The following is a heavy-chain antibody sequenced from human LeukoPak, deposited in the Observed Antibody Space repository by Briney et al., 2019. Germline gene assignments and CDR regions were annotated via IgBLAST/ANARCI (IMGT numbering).Heavy chain of an antibody. CDR2: INPNSGGT. CDR1: GYTFTGYY. V-gene: IGHV1-2*02. D-gene: IGHD5-12*01. Sequence: ASVKVSFKASGYTFTGYYMHWVRQAPGQGLEWMGWINPNSGGTNYAQKFQGRVTMTGDTSISTAYMELSRLRSDDTAVYYCAALRGYSGYDFDYWGQGTLVTVSS. J-gene: IGHJ4*02. CDR3: AALRGYSGYDFDY.